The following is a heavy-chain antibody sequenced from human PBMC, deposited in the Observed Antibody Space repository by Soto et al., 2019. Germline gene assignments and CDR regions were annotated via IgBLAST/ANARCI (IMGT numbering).Heavy chain of an antibody. J-gene: IGHJ6*03. Sequence: EVQLLESGGGFVQPGGSLRLSCAASGFTFSTFAMTWVRQAPGKGLEWVSSISASGTHTYHADSGRGRFTISRDDSINTLYLQLNSLRDGDTAVYYCAKGLRPWNHMDAWGRGTTVTVSS. CDR3: AKGLRPWNHMDA. CDR1: GFTFSTFA. D-gene: IGHD1-1*01. CDR2: ISASGTHT. V-gene: IGHV3-23*01.